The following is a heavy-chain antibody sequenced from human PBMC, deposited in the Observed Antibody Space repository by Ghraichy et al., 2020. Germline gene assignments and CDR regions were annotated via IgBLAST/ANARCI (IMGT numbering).Heavy chain of an antibody. D-gene: IGHD3-16*02. V-gene: IGHV3-7*03. CDR3: VRFKVWGTYRPYFFDY. CDR1: GFTFSRYW. Sequence: GGSLRLSCAASGFTFSRYWMSWVRQAPGKGLEWVTSIHKDGGEKFYVDSVKGRFITSRDNSQDSLFLQMNSLRAEDTAVYYCVRFKVWGTYRPYFFDYWGQGILVTVSS. CDR2: IHKDGGEK. J-gene: IGHJ4*02.